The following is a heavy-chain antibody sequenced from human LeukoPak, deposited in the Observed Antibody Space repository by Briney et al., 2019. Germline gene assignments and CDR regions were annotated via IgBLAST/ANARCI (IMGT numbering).Heavy chain of an antibody. V-gene: IGHV3-21*01. CDR2: FSSSSSHM. D-gene: IGHD1-26*01. Sequence: GGSLRLSCAASGFTFNSYSMYWVRQAPGKGLEWVSSFSSSSSHMFYADSVKGRFSISRDNAKNSLYLQMNSVRAEDTAVYYCVRDSGSSYGYCFLHWGQGTLVTVSS. CDR1: GFTFNSYS. J-gene: IGHJ1*01. CDR3: VRDSGSSYGYCFLH.